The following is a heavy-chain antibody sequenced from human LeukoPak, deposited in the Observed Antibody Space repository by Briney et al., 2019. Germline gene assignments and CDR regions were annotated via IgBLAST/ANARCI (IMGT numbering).Heavy chain of an antibody. Sequence: RPGGSLRLSCAASGFIFHDFGMGWVRQVPGKGLQWVSGINWNGVSTAYADSVKGRFTISRDNANNSLYLQIHSLRDEDTAFYYCVRHYGSDYYGWFEYWGRGALVTVSS. J-gene: IGHJ4*02. D-gene: IGHD3-22*01. CDR1: GFIFHDFG. CDR3: VRHYGSDYYGWFEY. CDR2: INWNGVST. V-gene: IGHV3-20*04.